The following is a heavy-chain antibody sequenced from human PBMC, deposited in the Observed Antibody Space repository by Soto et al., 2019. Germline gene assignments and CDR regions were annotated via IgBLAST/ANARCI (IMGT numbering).Heavy chain of an antibody. CDR3: AKSAGRMWNWFDP. J-gene: IGHJ5*02. D-gene: IGHD2-21*01. V-gene: IGHV3-30*18. Sequence: QVQLVESGGGVVQPGRSLRLSCAASGFTFSSYGMHWVRQAPGKGLEWVAVISYDGSNKYYADSVKGRFTISRDNSKNTLYLQMNSLRAEDTAAYYCAKSAGRMWNWFDPWGQGTLVTVSS. CDR1: GFTFSSYG. CDR2: ISYDGSNK.